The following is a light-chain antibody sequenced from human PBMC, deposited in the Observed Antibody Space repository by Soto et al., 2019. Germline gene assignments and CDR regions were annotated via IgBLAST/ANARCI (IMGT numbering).Light chain of an antibody. CDR2: SAS. J-gene: IGKJ5*01. Sequence: EIVMTQSPATLSVSPGGRATLSCRASQSISDTLAWYQQKPGQAPRLLIYSASARATGFPDRFSGSGSGTDFTLTISSLQSEDFAVYYCQQYNTWRSISFGQGTRLEIK. CDR1: QSISDT. CDR3: QQYNTWRSIS. V-gene: IGKV3-15*01.